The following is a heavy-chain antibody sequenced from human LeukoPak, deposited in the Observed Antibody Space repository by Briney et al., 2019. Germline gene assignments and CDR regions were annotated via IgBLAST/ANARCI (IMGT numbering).Heavy chain of an antibody. D-gene: IGHD7-27*01. CDR2: ISSSSSTI. V-gene: IGHV3-48*01. J-gene: IGHJ3*02. CDR1: GFTFSSYS. CDR3: ARKTGGSLDT. Sequence: PGGSLRLSCAASGFTFSSYSMNWVRQAPGKGLEWVSYISSSSSTIYYADSVRGRFTISRDNAKNSLYLQMNSLRGEDTAVYYCARKTGGSLDTWGQGTMVTVSS.